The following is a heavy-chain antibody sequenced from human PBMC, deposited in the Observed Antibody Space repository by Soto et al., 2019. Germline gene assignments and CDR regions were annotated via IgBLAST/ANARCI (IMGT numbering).Heavy chain of an antibody. CDR3: ARDRVESGYPEYFQH. J-gene: IGHJ1*01. V-gene: IGHV3-53*01. D-gene: IGHD3-22*01. CDR1: GFTVSSNY. Sequence: EVQLVESGGSLIQPGGSLRLSCAASGFTVSSNYMSWVRQAPGKGLEWVSVIYSGGSTYYADSVKGRFTISRDNSKNTMYLQMNSLRAEDTAVYYCARDRVESGYPEYFQHWGQGTLVNVSS. CDR2: IYSGGST.